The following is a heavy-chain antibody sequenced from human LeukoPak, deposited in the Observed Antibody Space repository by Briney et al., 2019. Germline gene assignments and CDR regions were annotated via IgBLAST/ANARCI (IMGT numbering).Heavy chain of an antibody. J-gene: IGHJ4*02. D-gene: IGHD6-19*01. Sequence: GGSLRLSCAASGFTFSSCAMSWVRQAPGKGLEWVSGIISTGGSTYYADSVKGRFTISRDNSKSTLSLQMDSLRAEDTAVYYCAKGYSSGWRTYFDNWGQGTLVTVSS. CDR3: AKGYSSGWRTYFDN. CDR1: GFTFSSCA. CDR2: IISTGGST. V-gene: IGHV3-23*01.